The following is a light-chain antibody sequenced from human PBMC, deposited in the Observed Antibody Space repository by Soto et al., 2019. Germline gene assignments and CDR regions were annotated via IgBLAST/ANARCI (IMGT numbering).Light chain of an antibody. Sequence: EIVLTQSPGTLSLSPGERAALSCRASQSIGSGSLAWYQQRPGQAPRLLVYGASSKATGGPDRFSGSGSGTDFTLTISRLEQEDFAVYYCQEYDDSPPWTFGQGTKVEIK. V-gene: IGKV3-20*01. CDR2: GAS. J-gene: IGKJ1*01. CDR3: QEYDDSPPWT. CDR1: QSIGSGS.